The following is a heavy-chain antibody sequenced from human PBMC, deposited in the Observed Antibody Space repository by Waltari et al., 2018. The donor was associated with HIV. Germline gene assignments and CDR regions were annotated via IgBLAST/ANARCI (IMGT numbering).Heavy chain of an antibody. D-gene: IGHD7-27*01. CDR1: DGSFSGYY. J-gene: IGHJ6*02. V-gene: IGHV4-34*01. CDR3: ARGSWGSGMDV. CDR2: INHSGSI. Sequence: QVRLQQWGAGLLQASETLSRTCAVYDGSFSGYYWSWIRQPPGKGLECIGEINHSGSINYNPSLKSRVIISLDRYKNQFSLKLTSVTAADTALYYCARGSWGSGMDVWGLGTTVIVSS.